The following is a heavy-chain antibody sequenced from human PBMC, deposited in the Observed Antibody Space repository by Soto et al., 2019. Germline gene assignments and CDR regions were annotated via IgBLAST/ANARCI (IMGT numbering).Heavy chain of an antibody. CDR1: GGTFSSYA. CDR2: IIPIFGTA. D-gene: IGHD3-22*01. V-gene: IGHV1-69*01. Sequence: QVQLVQSGAEVKKPGSSVKVSCKASGGTFSSYAISWVRQAPGQGLEWMGGIIPIFGTANYAQKFQGRVTITAGESTSTAYMELSSLRSEDTAVYYCTRDMIAGGNYYYDYGMDVWVQGTTVTVSS. CDR3: TRDMIAGGNYYYDYGMDV. J-gene: IGHJ6*02.